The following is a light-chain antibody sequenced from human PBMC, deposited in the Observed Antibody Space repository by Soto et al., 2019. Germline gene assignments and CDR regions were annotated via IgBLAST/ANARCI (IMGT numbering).Light chain of an antibody. Sequence: QSALTQPASVSGSPGQSITISCTGTSSYIGAYNFVSWYQQQPGKAPKLMLYDVNIRPSGVSNRFSGSKSGNTASLTISGLQAEDEADYYCTSWTTSTTMIFGGGTQLTVL. CDR2: DVN. V-gene: IGLV2-14*03. CDR1: SSYIGAYNF. J-gene: IGLJ2*01. CDR3: TSWTTSTTMI.